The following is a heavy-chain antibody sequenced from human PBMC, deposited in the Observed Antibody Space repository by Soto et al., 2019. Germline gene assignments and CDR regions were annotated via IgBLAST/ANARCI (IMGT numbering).Heavy chain of an antibody. Sequence: QVQLVQSGAEVKQPGASVKVSCEASGYTLSNYGVSWVRQAPGQVLEWMGWISAYNGDINYAQKFQGRVTMTTDTSTNTAYMELRSLRPDDTAMYYCARDYVAGKYRFDSWGQGTRVDVPS. CDR3: ARDYVAGKYRFDS. CDR1: GYTLSNYG. V-gene: IGHV1-18*01. D-gene: IGHD2-21*01. CDR2: ISAYNGDI. J-gene: IGHJ4*02.